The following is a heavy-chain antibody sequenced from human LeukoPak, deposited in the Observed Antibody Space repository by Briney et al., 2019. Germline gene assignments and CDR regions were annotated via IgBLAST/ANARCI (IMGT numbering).Heavy chain of an antibody. J-gene: IGHJ6*03. V-gene: IGHV1-18*01. CDR3: ARESLRYFDWLSYYMDV. CDR2: ISAYNGHT. D-gene: IGHD3-9*01. CDR1: GYTFNSYG. Sequence: ASVKVSCKASGYTFNSYGISWVRQAPGQGLEWMGWISAYNGHTNYAQKFQGRVTMTTDTSTSTAYMDLRSLRSDDTAVYYCARESLRYFDWLSYYMDVWGKGTTVTISS.